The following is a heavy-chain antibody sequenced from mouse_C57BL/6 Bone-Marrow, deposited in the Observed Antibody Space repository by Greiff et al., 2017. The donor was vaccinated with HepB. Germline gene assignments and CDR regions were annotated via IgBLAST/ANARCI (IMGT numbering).Heavy chain of an antibody. V-gene: IGHV1-69*01. CDR3: ARFAGEAAMDY. CDR1: GYTFTSYW. J-gene: IGHJ4*01. D-gene: IGHD4-1*01. Sequence: QVQLQQPGAELVMPGASVKLSCKASGYTFTSYWMHWVKQRPGQGLEWIGEIDPSDSYTNYNQKFKGKSTLTVDKSSSTAYMQLSSLTSEDSAVYDCARFAGEAAMDYWGQGTSVTVSS. CDR2: IDPSDSYT.